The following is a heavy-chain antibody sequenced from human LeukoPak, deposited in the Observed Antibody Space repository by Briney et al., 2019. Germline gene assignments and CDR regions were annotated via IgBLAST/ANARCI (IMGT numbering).Heavy chain of an antibody. CDR3: ARDIVGPPGSGRYFDN. D-gene: IGHD2-15*01. Sequence: GGSLRLSCAASGFSFSSYGMHWVRQAPGKGLEWVTFIRYDGSDKFYADSVKGRFTTSRDNSRSTLYLQMNSLRPEDTAVYYCARDIVGPPGSGRYFDNWGQGTLITVSS. CDR2: IRYDGSDK. CDR1: GFSFSSYG. J-gene: IGHJ4*02. V-gene: IGHV3-30*02.